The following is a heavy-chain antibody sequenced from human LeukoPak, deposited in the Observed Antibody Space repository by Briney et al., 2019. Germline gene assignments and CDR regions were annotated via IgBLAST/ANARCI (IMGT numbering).Heavy chain of an antibody. V-gene: IGHV3-7*01. Sequence: GGSLRLSCAACGFTFSSYWMSWVRQAPGKGLEWVANIKQDGSEKYYVDSVKGRFTISRDNAKNSLYLQMNSLRAEDTAVYYCARDTTIFGVATSNFDYWGQGTLVTVSS. CDR3: ARDTTIFGVATSNFDY. CDR1: GFTFSSYW. J-gene: IGHJ4*02. D-gene: IGHD3-3*01. CDR2: IKQDGSEK.